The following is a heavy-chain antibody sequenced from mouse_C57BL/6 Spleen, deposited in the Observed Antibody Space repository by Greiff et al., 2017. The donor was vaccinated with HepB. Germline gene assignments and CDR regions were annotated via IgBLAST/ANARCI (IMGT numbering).Heavy chain of an antibody. CDR3: ARYDGYDDY. CDR1: GYAFTNYL. CDR2: INPGSGGT. D-gene: IGHD2-2*01. Sequence: QVQLQQSGAELVRPGTSVKVSCKASGYAFTNYLIEWVKQRPGQGLEWIGVINPGSGGTNYNEKFKGKATLTADKSSSTAYMQLSSLTSEDSAVYFCARYDGYDDYWGQGTTLTVSS. J-gene: IGHJ2*01. V-gene: IGHV1-54*01.